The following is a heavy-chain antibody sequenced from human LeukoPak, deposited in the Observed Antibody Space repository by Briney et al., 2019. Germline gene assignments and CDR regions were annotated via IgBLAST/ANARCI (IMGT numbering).Heavy chain of an antibody. CDR1: GYTFTGYY. CDR3: ARIRPLLRTKAGSHDY. V-gene: IGHV1-18*04. Sequence: GASVKVSCKASGYTFTGYYMHWVRQAPGQGLEWMGWISAYNGNTNYAQKLQGRVTMTTDTSTSTAYMELRSLRSDDTAVYYCARIRPLLRTKAGSHDYWGQGTLVTVSS. CDR2: ISAYNGNT. D-gene: IGHD4-17*01. J-gene: IGHJ4*02.